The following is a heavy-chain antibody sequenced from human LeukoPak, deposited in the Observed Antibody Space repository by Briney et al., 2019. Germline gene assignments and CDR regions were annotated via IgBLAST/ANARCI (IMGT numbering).Heavy chain of an antibody. CDR3: ARGMATINY. D-gene: IGHD5-24*01. CDR2: INGSGST. V-gene: IGHV4-34*01. J-gene: IGHJ4*02. Sequence: SETLSLTCAVYGGSFSGYEWNWIRQPPGKGLEWIGEINGSGSTNYNPSLKSRVTISVDTSKNQFSLRLSSVTAADTAVYYCARGMATINYWGQGTLVTVSS. CDR1: GGSFSGYE.